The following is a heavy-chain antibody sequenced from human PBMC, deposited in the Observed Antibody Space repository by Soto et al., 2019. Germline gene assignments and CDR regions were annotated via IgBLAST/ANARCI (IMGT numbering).Heavy chain of an antibody. V-gene: IGHV3-20*04. D-gene: IGHD3-3*01. CDR2: INGNGGST. CDR1: GFTFDDCG. Sequence: PGGSLRLSCAASGFTFDDCGMSWVRQVPGKGLEWVSGINGNGGSTGYADSVKGRFTISRDSAKKSLYLQMNSLRAEDTAFYYCVRDQKTYYDFWSGYSDYWGQGTLVTVSS. CDR3: VRDQKTYYDFWSGYSDY. J-gene: IGHJ4*02.